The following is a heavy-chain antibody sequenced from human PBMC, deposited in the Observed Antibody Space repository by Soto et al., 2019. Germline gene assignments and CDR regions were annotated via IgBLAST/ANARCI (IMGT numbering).Heavy chain of an antibody. D-gene: IGHD2-21*02. CDR3: ARVLVFYGGFDP. Sequence: NPGGSLRLSCAASGFTFTDYYMSWIRQAPGKGLEWVSYISSSGSTIYYADSVKGRFTISRDNAKNSLYLQMNSLRAEDTAVYYFARVLVFYGGFDPWGQGTLVPVSS. V-gene: IGHV3-11*01. J-gene: IGHJ5*02. CDR2: ISSSGSTI. CDR1: GFTFTDYY.